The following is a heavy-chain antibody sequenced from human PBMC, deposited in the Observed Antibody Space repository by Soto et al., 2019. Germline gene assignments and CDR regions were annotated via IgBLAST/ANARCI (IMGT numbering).Heavy chain of an antibody. D-gene: IGHD2-2*01. CDR2: ISGSGGST. J-gene: IGHJ4*02. Sequence: EVQLLESGGGLVQPGGSLRLSCAASGFTFSSYAMSWVRQAPGKGLEWVSAISGSGGSTYYADSVKGRFTISRDNSKNTLYRQMNSLRAEDTDVDYLAKGDIVVVPIIVPWGQGALVSVSS. CDR1: GFTFSSYA. V-gene: IGHV3-23*01. CDR3: AKGDIVVVPIIVP.